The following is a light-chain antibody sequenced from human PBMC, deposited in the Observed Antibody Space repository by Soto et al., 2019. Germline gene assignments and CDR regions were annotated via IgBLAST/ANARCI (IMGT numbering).Light chain of an antibody. CDR3: QQLLSYPIT. CDR1: QGINNY. CDR2: AAS. J-gene: IGKJ5*01. V-gene: IGKV1-9*01. Sequence: QVTQWTSCLSASVECRVIMACRACQGINNYLAWYQQKPGKAPKLLIYAASTLQSGVPLRFSGSGSGTSFTLTISSLQPEDFATYYCQQLLSYPITFGQGTRLEIK.